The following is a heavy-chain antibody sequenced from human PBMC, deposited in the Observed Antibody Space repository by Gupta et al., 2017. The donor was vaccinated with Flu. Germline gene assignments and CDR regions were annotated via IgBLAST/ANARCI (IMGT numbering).Heavy chain of an antibody. J-gene: IGHJ5*02. CDR2: INVGNGNT. V-gene: IGHV1-3*01. CDR3: ARDEGYCSSSSCYWFDP. Sequence: TFTNYAIHWVRQAPRQRLEWMGWINVGNGNTKYSRKFQGRVTITRDTSASTAYMELSSLRSEDTAVYYCARDEGYCSSSSCYWFDPWGQGTLVTVSS. CDR1: TFTNYA. D-gene: IGHD2-2*01.